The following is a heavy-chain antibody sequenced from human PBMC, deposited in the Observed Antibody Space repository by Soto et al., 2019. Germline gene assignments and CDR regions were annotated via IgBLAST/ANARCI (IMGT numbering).Heavy chain of an antibody. Sequence: GGSLRLSCAASGFTFSSYGMHWVRQAPGKGLEWVAVIWYDGSNKYYADSVKGRFTISRDNSKNTLYLQMNSLRAEDTAVYYCARDPGGFFFDYWGQGTTVNVSS. J-gene: IGHJ4*03. V-gene: IGHV3-33*01. D-gene: IGHD5-12*01. CDR3: ARDPGGFFFDY. CDR2: IWYDGSNK. CDR1: GFTFSSYG.